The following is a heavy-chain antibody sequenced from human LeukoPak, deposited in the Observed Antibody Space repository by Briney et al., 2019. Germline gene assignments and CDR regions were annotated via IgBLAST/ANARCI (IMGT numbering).Heavy chain of an antibody. J-gene: IGHJ4*02. CDR2: IYTSGST. Sequence: PSETLSLTCTVSGGSISSGSYYWSWIRQPAGKGLEWIGRIYTSGSTNYNPSLKSRVTISVDTSKNQFSLKLSSVTAADTAVYYCARFSMVRGVEDWGQGTLVTVSS. CDR3: ARFSMVRGVED. D-gene: IGHD3-10*01. CDR1: GGSISSGSYY. V-gene: IGHV4-61*02.